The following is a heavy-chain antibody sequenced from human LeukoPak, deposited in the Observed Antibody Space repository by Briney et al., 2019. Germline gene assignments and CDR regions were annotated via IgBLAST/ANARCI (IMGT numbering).Heavy chain of an antibody. J-gene: IGHJ4*02. D-gene: IGHD3-3*01. V-gene: IGHV1-46*03. CDR2: INPSGGST. Sequence: ASVKVSCKASGYTFTSYYMHWVRQAPGQGLEWMGIINPSGGSTSYAQKFQGRVTMTRDTSTSTVYMELSSLRSGDTAVYYCARGSFWSGYYMVTDYWGQGTLVTVSS. CDR3: ARGSFWSGYYMVTDY. CDR1: GYTFTSYY.